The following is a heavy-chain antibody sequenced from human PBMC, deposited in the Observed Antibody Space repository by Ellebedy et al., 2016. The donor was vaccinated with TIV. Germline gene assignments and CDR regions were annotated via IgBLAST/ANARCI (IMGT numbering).Heavy chain of an antibody. CDR3: AKDFYTRSSACMDV. D-gene: IGHD6-6*01. CDR1: GFTFSSYW. Sequence: GESLKISCAASGFTFSSYWMSWVRQAPGKGLEWVANIKQDGSEKNYVDSVKGRFTISRDNAKNCLYLQMNSLRAEDAALYYCAKDFYTRSSACMDVWGQGTTVTVSS. J-gene: IGHJ6*02. CDR2: IKQDGSEK. V-gene: IGHV3-7*03.